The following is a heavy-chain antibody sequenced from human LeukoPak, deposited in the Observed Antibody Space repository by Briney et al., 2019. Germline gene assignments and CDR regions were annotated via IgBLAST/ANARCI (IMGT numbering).Heavy chain of an antibody. CDR3: AKGRLDYGDYYVDD. V-gene: IGHV3-30*18. D-gene: IGHD2-21*02. CDR2: ISYDGSNK. J-gene: IGHJ4*02. Sequence: PGGSLRLSCAASGFTFSSYGMHWVRQAPGKGLEWVAVISYDGSNKYYADSVKGRFTISRDNSKNTLYLQMNSLRAEDTSLYYCAKGRLDYGDYYVDDWGQGTLVTVSS. CDR1: GFTFSSYG.